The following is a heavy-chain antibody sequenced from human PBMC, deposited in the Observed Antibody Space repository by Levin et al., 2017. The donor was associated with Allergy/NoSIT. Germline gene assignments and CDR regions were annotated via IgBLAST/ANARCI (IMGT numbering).Heavy chain of an antibody. CDR3: AGGRSGFYYAFDN. D-gene: IGHD3-22*01. V-gene: IGHV4-59*01. CDR2: IYYSGST. J-gene: IGHJ4*02. CDR1: ADSMTNYY. Sequence: PSETLSLTCAVSADSMTNYYWSWVRQPPGKGLEWIGYIYYSGSTNSSPSLKSRVTISVDTSKNQFSLKLSSVTAADTAIYYCAGGRSGFYYAFDNWGQGTLVTVSS.